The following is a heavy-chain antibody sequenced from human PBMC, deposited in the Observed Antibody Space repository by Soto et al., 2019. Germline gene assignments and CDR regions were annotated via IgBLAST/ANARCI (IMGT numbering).Heavy chain of an antibody. J-gene: IGHJ4*02. CDR3: ARDTRIAAAGWGVGY. CDR1: GYTFTSYG. D-gene: IGHD6-13*01. Sequence: QVQLVQSGAEVKKPGASVKVSCKASGYTFTSYGISWVRQAPGQGLVWMGWISAYNGNTNYAQMLQGRVTMTTDTSTSTAHMELRSLRSDDTAVYYCARDTRIAAAGWGVGYWGQGTLVTVSS. V-gene: IGHV1-18*01. CDR2: ISAYNGNT.